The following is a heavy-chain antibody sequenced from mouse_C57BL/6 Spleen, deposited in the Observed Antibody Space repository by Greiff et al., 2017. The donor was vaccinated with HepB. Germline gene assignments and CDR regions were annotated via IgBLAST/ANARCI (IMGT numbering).Heavy chain of an antibody. CDR3: ARRGFLTGTWYFDV. Sequence: VKLVESGPGLVQPSQSLSITCTVSGFSLTSYGVHWVRQSPGKGLEWLGVIWSGGSTDYNAAFISRLSISKDNSKSQVFFKMNSLQADDTAIYYCARRGFLTGTWYFDVWGTGTTVTVSS. J-gene: IGHJ1*03. CDR1: GFSLTSYG. CDR2: IWSGGST. D-gene: IGHD4-1*01. V-gene: IGHV2-2*01.